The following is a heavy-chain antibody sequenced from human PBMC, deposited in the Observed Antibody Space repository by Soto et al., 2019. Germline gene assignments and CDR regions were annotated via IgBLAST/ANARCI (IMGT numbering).Heavy chain of an antibody. J-gene: IGHJ4*02. D-gene: IGHD3-3*01. CDR2: ISSSSRTI. V-gene: IGHV3-48*01. Sequence: EVQLVESGGGLIQPGGSLRLSCEASGFSFSDSGMSWVRRAPGKRLEWISYISSSSRTIYYAASVEGRFTISRDNVRNSVHLQMNSLRGEDTGVYYCSRTRMEWALYFDNWGLGTLVTVSS. CDR1: GFSFSDSG. CDR3: SRTRMEWALYFDN.